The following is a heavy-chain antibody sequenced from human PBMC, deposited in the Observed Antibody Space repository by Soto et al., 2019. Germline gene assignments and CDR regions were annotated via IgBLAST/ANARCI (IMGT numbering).Heavy chain of an antibody. Sequence: QVQLVQSGAEVKKSGASVKVSCKASGYSFTGYYMHWVRQAPGQGLEWMGWINPNRGRTNYAQKFQGRVTMTRDTSISTAYMELSRLRSDDTAVYYCARQITMIVVVTDAFDLWGQGTMVPVS. CDR3: ARQITMIVVVTDAFDL. D-gene: IGHD3-22*01. CDR2: INPNRGRT. V-gene: IGHV1-2*02. J-gene: IGHJ3*01. CDR1: GYSFTGYY.